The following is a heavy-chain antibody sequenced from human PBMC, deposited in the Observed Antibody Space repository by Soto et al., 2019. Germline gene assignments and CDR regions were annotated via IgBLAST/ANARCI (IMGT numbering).Heavy chain of an antibody. Sequence: QVQLVQSGAEVKKPGSSVKVSCKASGGTFSSCAISWVRQAPGQGLEWMGGIIPIFGTANYAQKFQGRVTITADESTRTAYMELSSLRSEDTAVYYCARHVPAAGYYYGMDVWGQGTTVTVSS. V-gene: IGHV1-69*12. CDR1: GGTFSSCA. CDR3: ARHVPAAGYYYGMDV. D-gene: IGHD2-2*01. J-gene: IGHJ6*02. CDR2: IIPIFGTA.